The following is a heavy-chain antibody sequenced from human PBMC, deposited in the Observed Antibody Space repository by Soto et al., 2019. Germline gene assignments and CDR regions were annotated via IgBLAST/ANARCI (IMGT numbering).Heavy chain of an antibody. CDR3: ARVRGGGSEYFFDY. J-gene: IGHJ4*02. Sequence: SVKVSCKASGYTFTRYNVHWVRQAPGQGLEWMAIINPSGGTTYYVQKFEGRVTLTTDTSTSTVYMELSSLRSDDTAVYYCARVRGGGSEYFFDYWGQGTLVTVSS. V-gene: IGHV1-46*01. D-gene: IGHD2-15*01. CDR1: GYTFTRYN. CDR2: INPSGGTT.